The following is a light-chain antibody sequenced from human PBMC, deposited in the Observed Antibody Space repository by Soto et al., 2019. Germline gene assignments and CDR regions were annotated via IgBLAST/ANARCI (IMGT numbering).Light chain of an antibody. CDR3: YSYAGSDTFV. V-gene: IGLV2-23*03. CDR2: EGT. CDR1: SSDVGSYNL. Sequence: QSALTQPASVSGSPGQSITVSCTGTSSDVGSYNLVSWFQQHPGKAPKLIIYEGTKRPSGLSNRFSGSKSANTASLTISGLQAEDEADYYCYSYAGSDTFVFGTGTKLTVL. J-gene: IGLJ1*01.